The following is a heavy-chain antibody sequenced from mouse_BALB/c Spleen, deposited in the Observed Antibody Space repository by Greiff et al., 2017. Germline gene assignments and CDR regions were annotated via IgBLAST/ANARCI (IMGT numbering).Heavy chain of an antibody. J-gene: IGHJ2*01. Sequence: QVHVKQSGAELVRPGSSVKISCKASGYAFSSYWMNWVKQRPGQGLEWIGQIYPGDGDTNYNGKFKGKATLTADKSSSTAYMQLSSLTSEDSAVYFCAFTTVVATDYFDYWGQGTTLTVSS. D-gene: IGHD1-1*01. CDR2: IYPGDGDT. CDR1: GYAFSSYW. CDR3: AFTTVVATDYFDY. V-gene: IGHV1-80*01.